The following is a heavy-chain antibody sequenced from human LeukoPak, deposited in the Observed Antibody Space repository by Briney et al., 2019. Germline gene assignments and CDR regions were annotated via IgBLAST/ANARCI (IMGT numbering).Heavy chain of an antibody. V-gene: IGHV4-38-2*02. CDR3: ARRGVRYFRAFDI. CDR2: ITHSGSP. Sequence: SETLSLTCTVSGYSISSGYYWGWIRQPPGKGLQWIGEITHSGSPNYNPSLKSRVTISVDTSKNQFSLKLSSVTAADTAVYYCARRGVRYFRAFDIWGQGTMVTVSS. J-gene: IGHJ3*02. D-gene: IGHD3-9*01. CDR1: GYSISSGYY.